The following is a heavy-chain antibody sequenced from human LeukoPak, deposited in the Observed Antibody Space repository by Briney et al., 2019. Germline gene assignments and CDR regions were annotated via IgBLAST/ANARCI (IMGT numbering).Heavy chain of an antibody. CDR2: IIPIFGTA. Sequence: GASVKVSCKASGGTFSSYAISWVRQAPGQGLEWMGGIIPIFGTANYAQKFQGRVTITADKSTSTAYMELSSLRSEDTAVYYCVEGSYYPYYFDYWGQGTLVTVSS. J-gene: IGHJ4*02. CDR3: VEGSYYPYYFDY. V-gene: IGHV1-69*06. D-gene: IGHD3-10*01. CDR1: GGTFSSYA.